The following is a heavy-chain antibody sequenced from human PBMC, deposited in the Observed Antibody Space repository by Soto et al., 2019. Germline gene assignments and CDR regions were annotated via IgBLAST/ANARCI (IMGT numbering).Heavy chain of an antibody. CDR3: ARHRGGLLWFGELLEGFAY. CDR1: GYXFTSYL. J-gene: IGHJ4*02. V-gene: IGHV5-10-1*01. D-gene: IGHD3-10*01. CDR2: IDPSDSYT. Sequence: PXEXLKIYCKGSGYXFTSYLLSWVRHMPGKGPEWMGRIDPSDSYTNYSPSFQGHVTISDDKSISTAYMQWSSLRASDTAMYYCARHRGGLLWFGELLEGFAYWGQGTLAPVSS.